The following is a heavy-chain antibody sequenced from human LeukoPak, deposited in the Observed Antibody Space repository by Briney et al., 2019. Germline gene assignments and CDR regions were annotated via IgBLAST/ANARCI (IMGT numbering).Heavy chain of an antibody. CDR1: GFTFSSYG. CDR2: ISYDGSNK. CDR3: AKEFPGIAAAGFDY. Sequence: HPGGSLRLSCAASGFTFSSYGMHWVRQAPGKGLEWVAVISYDGSNKYYADSVKGRFTISRDNSKNTLYLQMNSLRAEDTAVYYCAKEFPGIAAAGFDYWGQGTLVSVSS. D-gene: IGHD6-13*01. J-gene: IGHJ4*02. V-gene: IGHV3-30*18.